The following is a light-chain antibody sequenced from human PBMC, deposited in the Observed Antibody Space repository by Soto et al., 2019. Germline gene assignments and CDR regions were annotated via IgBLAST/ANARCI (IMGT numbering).Light chain of an antibody. V-gene: IGKV3-20*01. J-gene: IGKJ3*01. CDR1: QSVSSSY. CDR2: GAS. Sequence: VLTMNTDTLSLSPGERATLSCRAIQSVSSSYLAWYQQKPGQAPRLLIYGASSRATGIPDRFSGSGSGTDFTLTISRLEPEDFAVYYCQQYGSSPLITFGPVSIVDIK. CDR3: QQYGSSPLIT.